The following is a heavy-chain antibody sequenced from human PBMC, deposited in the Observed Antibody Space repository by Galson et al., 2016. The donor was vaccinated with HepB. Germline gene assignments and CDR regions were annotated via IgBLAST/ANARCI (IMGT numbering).Heavy chain of an antibody. D-gene: IGHD2-15*01. CDR1: GFTVSSNY. CDR2: IYSGGST. CDR3: ARSLLSGYYGMDV. J-gene: IGHJ6*02. V-gene: IGHV3-53*01. Sequence: SLRLSCAASGFTVSSNYMSWVRQAPGKGLEWDSVIYSGGSTYYADSVKGRFTISRDNSKNTLYLQMNSLRAEDTAVYYCARSLLSGYYGMDVWGQGTTVTVSS.